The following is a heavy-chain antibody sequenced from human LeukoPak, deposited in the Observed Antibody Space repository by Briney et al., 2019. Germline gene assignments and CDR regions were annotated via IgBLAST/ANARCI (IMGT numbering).Heavy chain of an antibody. J-gene: IGHJ4*02. CDR1: GFTFSSYW. D-gene: IGHD6-19*01. CDR3: AKVWSQWLAPYLFDY. CDR2: ISGSGDST. Sequence: GGSLRLSCAASGFTFSSYWMHWVRHAPGKGLEWVSAISGSGDSTYYADSVKGRFTISRDNSKNTLYLQMNSLRAEDTAVYYCAKVWSQWLAPYLFDYWGQGTLVTVSS. V-gene: IGHV3-23*01.